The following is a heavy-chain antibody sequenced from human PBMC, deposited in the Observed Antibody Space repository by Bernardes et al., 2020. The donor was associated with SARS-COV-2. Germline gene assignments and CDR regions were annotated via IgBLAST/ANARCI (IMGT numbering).Heavy chain of an antibody. CDR3: ARLGLPYWYFDL. V-gene: IGHV4-39*01. Sequence: SETLSLTCTVSGDSINSRNYYWGWIRQPPGKGLEWTGSIYFSGTAYYNPSFKSRVTISVDTSGNLFSLRLSSVTAADTSVYYCARLGLPYWYFDLWGRGTLVTVSS. CDR1: GDSINSRNYY. CDR2: IYFSGTA. J-gene: IGHJ2*01.